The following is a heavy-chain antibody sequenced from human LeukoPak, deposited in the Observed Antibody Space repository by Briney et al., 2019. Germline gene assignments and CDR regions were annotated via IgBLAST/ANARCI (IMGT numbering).Heavy chain of an antibody. CDR3: ARLQLWQHDASDI. CDR2: INHSGST. J-gene: IGHJ3*02. D-gene: IGHD5-18*01. V-gene: IGHV4-34*01. CDR1: GGSFSGYY. Sequence: SETLSLTCAVYGGSFSGYYWSWIRQPPGKGLEWIGEINHSGSTNYNPSLKSRVTISVDTSKNQFSLKLSSVTAADTAVYYCARLQLWQHDASDIWGQGTMVTVSS.